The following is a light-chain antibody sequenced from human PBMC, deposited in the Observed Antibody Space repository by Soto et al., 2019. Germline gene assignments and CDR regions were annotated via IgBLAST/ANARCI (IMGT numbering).Light chain of an antibody. J-gene: IGLJ1*01. V-gene: IGLV2-14*01. Sequence: QSALTQPASVSGSPGQSITISCTGTSSDVGGYNYVSWYQQHPGKAPKLMIYDVSNRPSGVSNRFSGSKSGNTAYLTISGLQAEDEADYYCSSYTSSSTYDFGTGTKLTVL. CDR1: SSDVGGYNY. CDR2: DVS. CDR3: SSYTSSSTYD.